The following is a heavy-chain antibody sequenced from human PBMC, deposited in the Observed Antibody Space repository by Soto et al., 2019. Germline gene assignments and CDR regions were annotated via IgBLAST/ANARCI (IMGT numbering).Heavy chain of an antibody. CDR3: ASQDPPRDRYCSSYSCYDGWFES. J-gene: IGHJ5*01. V-gene: IGHV1-69*01. D-gene: IGHD2-2*01. CDR2: IIPIYGTP. Sequence: VQLDQSGPEVKKSGSSVKVSCKASGGAFGTFAISWLRQAPGQGLEWMGGIIPIYGTPHYAQIFKGRVTISADASSDTGYMEVTSPTSADTAVYYCASQDPPRDRYCSSYSCYDGWFESWGQGTLVTVST. CDR1: GGAFGTFA.